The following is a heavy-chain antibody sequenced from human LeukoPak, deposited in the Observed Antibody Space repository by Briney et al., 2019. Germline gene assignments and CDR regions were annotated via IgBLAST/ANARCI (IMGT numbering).Heavy chain of an antibody. D-gene: IGHD3-22*01. CDR2: MSSSGGST. CDR3: AKSSYYDTSGFYREYYFDY. CDR1: TFTVSDYW. Sequence: GGSLRLSCAASTFTVSDYWMSWVRQAPGKGLEWVSSMSSSGGSTYYADSVKGRFTFSRDNPKNTLYLQMNSLRAEDTAVYYCAKSSYYDTSGFYREYYFDYWGQGTLVTVSS. V-gene: IGHV3-23*01. J-gene: IGHJ4*02.